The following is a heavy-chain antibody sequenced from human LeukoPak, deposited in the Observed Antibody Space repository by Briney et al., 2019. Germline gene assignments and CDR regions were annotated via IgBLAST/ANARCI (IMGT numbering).Heavy chain of an antibody. CDR3: LTIVETTTGAFDI. J-gene: IGHJ3*02. CDR2: ISYDGSNK. V-gene: IGHV3-30-3*01. CDR1: GFTFSSYA. Sequence: GGSLRLSCAASGFTFSSYAMHWVRQAPGKGLEWVAVISYDGSNKYYADSVKGRFTISRDNAKNTVYLQMNSLSAEDTAVYYCLTIVETTTGAFDIWGQGAMVTVSS. D-gene: IGHD5-18*01.